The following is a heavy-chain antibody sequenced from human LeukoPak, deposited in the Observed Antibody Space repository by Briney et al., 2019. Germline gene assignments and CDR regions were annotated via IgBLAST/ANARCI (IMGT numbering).Heavy chain of an antibody. J-gene: IGHJ4*02. D-gene: IGHD3-10*01. Sequence: ASVTVSCTASGYTFTICGISWVRQAPGQGLEWMGWISAYNGNTNYAQKLQSRVTMTTDTTTSTAYTQLRSLVSDATAAYYCSRDGGLEWFGELLPFSYWGQGTLVT. V-gene: IGHV1-18*01. CDR2: ISAYNGNT. CDR1: GYTFTICG. CDR3: SRDGGLEWFGELLPFSY.